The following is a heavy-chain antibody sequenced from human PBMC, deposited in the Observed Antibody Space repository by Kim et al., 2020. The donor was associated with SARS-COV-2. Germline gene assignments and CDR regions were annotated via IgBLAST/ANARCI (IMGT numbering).Heavy chain of an antibody. CDR2: ISGSGSDT. V-gene: IGHV3-23*01. J-gene: IGHJ1*01. CDR3: AKDQWELLF. Sequence: GGSLRHSCAASGFIFSNYAMSWVRQAPGKGLEWVSSISGSGSDTYYTVSVKGRFTISRDSSRNTLYLQMNSLRAEDTALYYCAKDQWELLFWGQGTLVTVSS. D-gene: IGHD1-26*01. CDR1: GFIFSNYA.